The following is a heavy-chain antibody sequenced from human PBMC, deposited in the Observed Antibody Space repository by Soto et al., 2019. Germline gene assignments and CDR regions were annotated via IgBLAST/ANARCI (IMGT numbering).Heavy chain of an antibody. CDR3: ASLITTFGVVPPMVPDDDACDI. D-gene: IGHD3-3*01. CDR2: ISSSSSYI. CDR1: GFTFSSYS. J-gene: IGHJ3*02. Sequence: EVQLVESGGGLVKPGGSLRLSCAASGFTFSSYSMNWVRQAPGKGLEWVSSISSSSSYIYYADSVKGRFTISRDNAKNSLCLQMNSLRAEDTAVYYCASLITTFGVVPPMVPDDDACDIWGQGTMVTVSS. V-gene: IGHV3-21*03.